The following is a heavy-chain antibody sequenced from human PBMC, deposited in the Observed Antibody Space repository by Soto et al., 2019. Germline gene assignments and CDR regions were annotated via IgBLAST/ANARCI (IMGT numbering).Heavy chain of an antibody. Sequence: PSETLSLTCAVYGGSFSGYYWSWIRQPPGKGLEWIGEINHSGSTNYNPSLKSRVTISVDTSKNQFSLKLSSVTAADTAVYYCARGVRFFGVVFSAREALFDDWGLGTLVTVSS. V-gene: IGHV4-34*01. D-gene: IGHD3-3*01. CDR1: GGSFSGYY. CDR3: ARGVRFFGVVFSAREALFDD. J-gene: IGHJ4*02. CDR2: INHSGST.